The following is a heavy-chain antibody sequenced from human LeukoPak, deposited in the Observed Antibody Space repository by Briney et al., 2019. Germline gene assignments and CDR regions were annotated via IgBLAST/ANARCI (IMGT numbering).Heavy chain of an antibody. J-gene: IGHJ4*02. V-gene: IGHV3-7*01. CDR1: KFTFSTYL. CDR3: ARDLDY. CDR2: IKQDGTEK. Sequence: GGSLRLTCAASKFTFSTYLMSWVRQAPGKGLEWVASIKQDGTEKYYVDSVKGRFTISRDNAKNSLYLQMNSLRAEDTGVYYCARDLDYWGQGTLVTVSS.